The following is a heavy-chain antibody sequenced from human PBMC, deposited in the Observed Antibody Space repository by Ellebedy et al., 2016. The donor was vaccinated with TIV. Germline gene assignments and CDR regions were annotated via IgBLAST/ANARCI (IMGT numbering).Heavy chain of an antibody. CDR3: ARSSGYFSLDY. V-gene: IGHV4-4*02. Sequence: GSLRLSXAVSGGSITTGTYWSWVRQPPGAGLEWIGEISHSGDTKYNPSLKTRVTISIDKSKNQFSLRLNSVTAADTAVYYCARSSGYFSLDYWGQGTPVTVSS. CDR1: GGSITTGTY. J-gene: IGHJ4*02. D-gene: IGHD3-22*01. CDR2: ISHSGDT.